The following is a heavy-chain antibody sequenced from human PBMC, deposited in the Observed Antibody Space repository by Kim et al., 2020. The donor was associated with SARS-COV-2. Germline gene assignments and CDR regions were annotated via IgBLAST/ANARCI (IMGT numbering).Heavy chain of an antibody. Sequence: GGSLRLSHSASQFTFSHYCMTCVRQAPGKGLEWVATISADGSEKYYVDSVKGRFTISRDNAKNSLSLQMNSLRVEDTAVYYCARDPGWGALDFWGQGTMVTVSS. CDR3: ARDPGWGALDF. CDR1: QFTFSHYC. J-gene: IGHJ3*01. D-gene: IGHD6-19*01. CDR2: ISADGSEK. V-gene: IGHV3-7*01.